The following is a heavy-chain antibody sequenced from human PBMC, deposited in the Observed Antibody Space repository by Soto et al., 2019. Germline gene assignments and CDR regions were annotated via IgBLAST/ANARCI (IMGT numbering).Heavy chain of an antibody. CDR3: ASVMEWLFADDAFDI. V-gene: IGHV3-7*03. D-gene: IGHD3-3*01. CDR1: GFTFSSYW. CDR2: IKQDGSEK. Sequence: GGSLRLSCAASGFTFSSYWMSWVRQAPGKGLEWVANIKQDGSEKYYVDSVKGRFTISRDNAKNSLYLQMNSLRAEDTAVYYCASVMEWLFADDAFDIWGQGTMVTVSS. J-gene: IGHJ3*02.